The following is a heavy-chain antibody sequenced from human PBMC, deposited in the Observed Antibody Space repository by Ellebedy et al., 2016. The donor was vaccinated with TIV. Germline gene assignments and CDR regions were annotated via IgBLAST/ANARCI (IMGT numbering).Heavy chain of an antibody. CDR1: GGTFSSYA. J-gene: IGHJ4*02. D-gene: IGHD1-26*01. V-gene: IGHV1-69*04. CDR3: AKGMGATGFDY. CDR2: FIPILGMT. Sequence: ASVKVSCKASGGTFSSYAITWVRQAPGQGLEWMGRFIPILGMTNYAQRFQGRVTITADKSTSTAYMELSSLRSEDTAVYYCAKGMGATGFDYWGQGSLVTVSS.